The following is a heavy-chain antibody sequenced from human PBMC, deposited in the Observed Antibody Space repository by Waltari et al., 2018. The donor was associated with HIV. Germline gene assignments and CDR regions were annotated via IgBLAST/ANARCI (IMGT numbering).Heavy chain of an antibody. V-gene: IGHV3-7*01. Sequence: EVQLVESGGGLVQPGGSLRLSGAASGFTFGYYWMSWVRKAPGKGLEWVANIKQDGSEKYYVDSVKGRFTISRDNAKNSLYLQMNSLRAEDTAMYYCARDGPYSSGWYGSDYWGQGTLVTVSS. CDR2: IKQDGSEK. CDR1: GFTFGYYW. J-gene: IGHJ4*02. D-gene: IGHD6-19*01. CDR3: ARDGPYSSGWYGSDY.